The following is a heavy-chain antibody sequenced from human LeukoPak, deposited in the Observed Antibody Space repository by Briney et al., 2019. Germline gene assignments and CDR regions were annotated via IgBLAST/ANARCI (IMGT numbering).Heavy chain of an antibody. CDR1: GGSITSTSYY. CDR3: ARAAISVTDRGAFDI. Sequence: SETLSLTCTVSGGSITSTSYYWGWLRQPPGKGLEWIGIIYYSGSTFYNPSLRSRVTISIDTSKIQFSLKLTSLTAADTAVYYCARAAISVTDRGAFDIWGQGTMVTVSS. V-gene: IGHV4-39*07. D-gene: IGHD6-19*01. CDR2: IYYSGST. J-gene: IGHJ3*02.